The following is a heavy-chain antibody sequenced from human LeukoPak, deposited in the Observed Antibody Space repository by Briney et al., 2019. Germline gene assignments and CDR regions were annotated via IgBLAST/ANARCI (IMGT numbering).Heavy chain of an antibody. D-gene: IGHD6-13*01. V-gene: IGHV5-51*01. CDR3: ARHVDTVLGTAAAGTPDY. CDR1: GYSFTSYW. Sequence: GESLKISCKGSGYSFTSYWIGWVRQMPGKGLEWMGIIYPGDSDTRYSPSFQGQVTISADKSISTAYLQWSSLKASDTAMYYCARHVDTVLGTAAAGTPDYWGQGTLVTVSS. J-gene: IGHJ4*02. CDR2: IYPGDSDT.